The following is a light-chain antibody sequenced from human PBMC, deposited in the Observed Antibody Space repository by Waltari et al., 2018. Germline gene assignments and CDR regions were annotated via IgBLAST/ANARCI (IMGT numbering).Light chain of an antibody. CDR3: QAWDSSIVV. CDR2: QDN. V-gene: IGLV3-1*01. CDR1: NLGDRY. Sequence: SYELTQPPSVSVSPGQTASISCSGDNLGDRYAFWYQQRPGQSPVVVIYQDNKRPSGIPERCAGAKSGNTATLTISGTQAMDEADYYCQAWDSSIVVFGGGTKLTVL. J-gene: IGLJ2*01.